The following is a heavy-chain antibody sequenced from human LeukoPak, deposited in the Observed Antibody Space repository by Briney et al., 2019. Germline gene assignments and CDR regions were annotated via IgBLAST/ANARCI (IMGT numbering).Heavy chain of an antibody. Sequence: GGSLRLSCAASGFSFGTYGMNWVRQAPGKGLEWVSYISASSSTIYCADSVKGRFTISRDNAKNSLYLQVNGLRDEDTAVYYCARDAGSGYFDYWGQGTLVTVSS. CDR1: GFSFGTYG. J-gene: IGHJ4*02. V-gene: IGHV3-48*02. CDR3: ARDAGSGYFDY. CDR2: ISASSSTI. D-gene: IGHD6-19*01.